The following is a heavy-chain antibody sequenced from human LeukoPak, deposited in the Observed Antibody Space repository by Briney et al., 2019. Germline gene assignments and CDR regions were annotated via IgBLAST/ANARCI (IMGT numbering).Heavy chain of an antibody. CDR1: GYTYLHQLL. V-gene: IGHV1/OR15-5*01. CDR3: GSGDCSSTSCYSTTFYYMDV. J-gene: IGHJ6*03. D-gene: IGHD2-2*02. Sequence: ASVKVSCKTCGYTYLHQLLYALGAPGPCTRLEWMGRMCPSDGSISYAEKFQGRVTMTRDTSTSTAYMELSSLRSEDTAMYYCGSGDCSSTSCYSTTFYYMDVWGKGTTVTVSS. CDR2: MCPSDGSI.